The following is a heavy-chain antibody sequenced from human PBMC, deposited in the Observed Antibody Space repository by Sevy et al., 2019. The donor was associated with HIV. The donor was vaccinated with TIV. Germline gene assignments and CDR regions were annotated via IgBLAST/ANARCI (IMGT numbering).Heavy chain of an antibody. Sequence: GGSLRLSCAASGFTFSTYDIHWVRQAPGKGLEWVAIISNDGSYRYYADSVRGRFSMSRDNSKDTAYLQMSGLSIEDTAVYYCAKNRPPGGSYFSRHGMDVWGRGTTLTVSS. D-gene: IGHD3-16*01. J-gene: IGHJ6*02. CDR1: GFTFSTYD. CDR3: AKNRPPGGSYFSRHGMDV. CDR2: ISNDGSYR. V-gene: IGHV3-30*18.